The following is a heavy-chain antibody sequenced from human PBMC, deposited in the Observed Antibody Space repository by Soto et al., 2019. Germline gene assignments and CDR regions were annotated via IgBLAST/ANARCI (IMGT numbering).Heavy chain of an antibody. CDR3: AHCSGGTCYSATFDI. CDR1: GFSFSSYA. CDR2: ISGTGGTT. J-gene: IGHJ3*02. V-gene: IGHV3-23*01. Sequence: GGSLRLSCAASGFSFSSYAMTWVRQAPGKGLEWVSAISGTGGTTFYADSVKGRFTISRDNSKNTLYLQMNSLGAEDTAVYYCAHCSGGTCYSATFDIWGQGTMVTVSS. D-gene: IGHD2-15*01.